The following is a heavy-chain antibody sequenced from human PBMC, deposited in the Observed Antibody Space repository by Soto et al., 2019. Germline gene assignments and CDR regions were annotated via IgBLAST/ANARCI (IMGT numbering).Heavy chain of an antibody. CDR1: GGSFSGYY. CDR2: INHSGST. CDR3: ARALRYSSSWDKRVGWFDP. V-gene: IGHV4-34*01. Sequence: QVQLQQWGAGLLKPSETLSLTCAVYGGSFSGYYWSWIRQPPGKGLEWIGEINHSGSTNYNPSLKSRVTISVDTSKNQFSLKLSSVTAADTAVYYCARALRYSSSWDKRVGWFDPWGQGTLVTVSS. J-gene: IGHJ5*02. D-gene: IGHD6-13*01.